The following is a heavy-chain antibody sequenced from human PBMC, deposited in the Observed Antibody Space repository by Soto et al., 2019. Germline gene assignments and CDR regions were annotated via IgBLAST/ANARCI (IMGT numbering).Heavy chain of an antibody. CDR1: GFTFDDYA. CDR2: ISWTSGSI. J-gene: IGHJ3*02. D-gene: IGHD4-17*01. Sequence: EVQLVESGGGLVQPGRSLRLSCAASGFTFDDYAMHWVRQAPGKGLEWVSGISWTSGSIGYADAVKGRFTISRDNAKNSMDTQMNSLRVEDTAVYYCAKAVSSSVDDGDYVGDSFDIWGQGTMVTVSS. V-gene: IGHV3-9*01. CDR3: AKAVSSSVDDGDYVGDSFDI.